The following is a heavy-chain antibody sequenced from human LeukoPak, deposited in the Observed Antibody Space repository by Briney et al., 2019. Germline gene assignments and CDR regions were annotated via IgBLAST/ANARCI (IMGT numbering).Heavy chain of an antibody. CDR2: IKQDGSEK. Sequence: PGGSLRLSCAASGFTFSSYWMSWVRQAPGKGLEWVANIKQDGSEKYYVDSVKGRFTISRDNAKNSLYLQMNSLRAEDTAVYYCARGVDTAKVSLGYWGQGTLVTVSS. J-gene: IGHJ4*02. CDR3: ARGVDTAKVSLGY. D-gene: IGHD5-18*01. V-gene: IGHV3-7*01. CDR1: GFTFSSYW.